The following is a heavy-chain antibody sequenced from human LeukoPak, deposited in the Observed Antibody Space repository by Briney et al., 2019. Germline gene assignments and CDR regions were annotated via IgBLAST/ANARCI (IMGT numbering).Heavy chain of an antibody. J-gene: IGHJ6*02. Sequence: PGETLSLTCAVYGGSFSGYYWSWVRQHPGKGREWLGEINHSGRTNYNPSLKSRVTISVDTSKTQFPLKLSSVTAADTAVYYCASRRLRFLEWLSPYYYYGMDVWGQGTTVTVSS. CDR2: INHSGRT. CDR3: ASRRLRFLEWLSPYYYYGMDV. V-gene: IGHV4-34*01. CDR1: GGSFSGYY. D-gene: IGHD3-3*01.